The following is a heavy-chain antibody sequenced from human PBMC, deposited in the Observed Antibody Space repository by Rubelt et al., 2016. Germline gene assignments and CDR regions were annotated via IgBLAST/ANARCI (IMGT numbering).Heavy chain of an antibody. D-gene: IGHD6-13*01. J-gene: IGHJ4*02. CDR1: GGSISTYY. Sequence: QVQLQESGPGLVKPSETLSLTCAVSGGSISTYYWSWIRQPPGKGLEWIGYIYYSASANYNPSLKSRVPISVDPSKNQSSLKLTSGTATDTAVYYCARHESAGSSWPFDDWGQGTQVTVSS. CDR2: IYYSASA. V-gene: IGHV4-59*08. CDR3: ARHESAGSSWPFDD.